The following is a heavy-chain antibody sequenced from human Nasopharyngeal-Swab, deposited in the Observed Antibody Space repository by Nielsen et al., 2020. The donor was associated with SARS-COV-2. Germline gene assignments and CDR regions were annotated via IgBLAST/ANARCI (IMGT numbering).Heavy chain of an antibody. CDR1: GGSISSYY. CDR2: IYYSGST. CDR3: ARGGGLGYYDFWSGYSQTSDAFDI. Sequence: SETLSLTCTVSGGSISSYYWSWIRQPPGKGLEWIGYIYYSGSTNYNPPLKSRVTISVDTSKNQFSLKLSSVTAADTAVYYCARGGGLGYYDFWSGYSQTSDAFDIWGQGTMVTVSS. D-gene: IGHD3-3*01. V-gene: IGHV4-59*01. J-gene: IGHJ3*02.